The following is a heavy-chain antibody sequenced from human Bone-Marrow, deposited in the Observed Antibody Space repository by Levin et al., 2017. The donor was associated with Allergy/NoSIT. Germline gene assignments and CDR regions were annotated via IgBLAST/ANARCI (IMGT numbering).Heavy chain of an antibody. CDR3: TKGVGVPSRGQYYFDY. CDR1: GFTFSTYA. CDR2: IRGSDGST. Sequence: SCAASGFTFSTYAMSWVRQAPGKGLEWVSGIRGSDGSTDYGDSVKGRFTISRDNSKNTLYLQMNSLRAEDTAVYYCTKGVGVPSRGQYYFDYWGQGTLVTVSS. J-gene: IGHJ4*02. V-gene: IGHV3-23*01. D-gene: IGHD4-11*01.